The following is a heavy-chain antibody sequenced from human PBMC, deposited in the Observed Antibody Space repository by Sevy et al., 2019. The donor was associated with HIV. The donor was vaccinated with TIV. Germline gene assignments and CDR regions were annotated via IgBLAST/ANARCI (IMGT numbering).Heavy chain of an antibody. CDR3: ARLDPSGPRDY. J-gene: IGHJ4*02. D-gene: IGHD5-12*01. Sequence: SETLSLTCTVSGDSISGTGYSWGWIRRPPGKGLEWIGNSHYKGTTYYNPSLKSRVTVSVDTSKNQFSLRLSSVSAADTAVYYCARLDPSGPRDYWGQGTLVTVSS. V-gene: IGHV4-39*01. CDR1: GDSISGTGYS. CDR2: SHYKGTT.